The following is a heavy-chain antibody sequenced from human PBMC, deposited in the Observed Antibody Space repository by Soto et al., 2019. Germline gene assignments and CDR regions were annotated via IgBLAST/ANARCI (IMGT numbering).Heavy chain of an antibody. CDR2: ISGSGGST. V-gene: IGHV3-23*01. CDR3: AKYPYRYYYDSSGYFDY. Sequence: PGGSLILSCAASGFTFSSYAMSWVRQAPGKGLEWVSAISGSGGSTYYADSVKGRFTISRDNSKNTLYLQMNSLRAEDTAVYYCAKYPYRYYYDSSGYFDYWGQGTLVTVSS. CDR1: GFTFSSYA. D-gene: IGHD3-22*01. J-gene: IGHJ4*02.